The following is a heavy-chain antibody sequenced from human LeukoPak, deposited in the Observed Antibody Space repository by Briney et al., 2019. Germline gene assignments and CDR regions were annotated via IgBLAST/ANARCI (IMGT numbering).Heavy chain of an antibody. J-gene: IGHJ3*02. CDR3: ARKNDFEI. CDR2: IYYSGGT. D-gene: IGHD2/OR15-2a*01. V-gene: IGHV4-59*01. CDR1: GFTFSSYV. Sequence: GSLRLSCAASGFTFSSYVMSWVRQAPGKGLEWIGCIYYSGGTYYNPSLESRVTISVDMSKSQFSLRLTSVTAADTALYYCARKNDFEIWGQGTLVTVSS.